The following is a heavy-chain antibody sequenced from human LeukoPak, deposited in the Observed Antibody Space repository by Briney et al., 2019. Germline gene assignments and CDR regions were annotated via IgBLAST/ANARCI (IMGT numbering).Heavy chain of an antibody. D-gene: IGHD3-10*01. CDR2: INHSGST. CDR3: AGRPRGVIIKTWFDS. J-gene: IGHJ5*01. CDR1: GGSFSGYY. V-gene: IGHV4-34*01. Sequence: PSETLSLTCAVYGGSFSGYYWSWIRQPPGKGLEWIGEINHSGSTNYNPSLKSRVTISVDTSKNQFSLKLSSVTAADTAVYYCAGRPRGVIIKTWFDSWGQGTLVTVSS.